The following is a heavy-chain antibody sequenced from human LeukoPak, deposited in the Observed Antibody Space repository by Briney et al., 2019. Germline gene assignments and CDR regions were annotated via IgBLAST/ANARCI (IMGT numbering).Heavy chain of an antibody. CDR1: GFTFLTYV. J-gene: IGHJ4*02. CDR2: ISGSGGST. CDR3: AKRSRPSDGSPFDY. D-gene: IGHD5-24*01. V-gene: IGHV3-23*01. Sequence: GESLRLSCAASGFTFLTYVMTWVRQTPGKGLEWVSAISGSGGSTHYADSVEGRFTISRDNSKSTLFLQMDSLRAEDTAVYYCAKRSRPSDGSPFDYWGQGTLVTVSS.